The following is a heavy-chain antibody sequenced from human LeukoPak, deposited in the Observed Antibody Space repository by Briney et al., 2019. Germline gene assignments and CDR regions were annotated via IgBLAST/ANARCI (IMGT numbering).Heavy chain of an antibody. V-gene: IGHV4-59*01. J-gene: IGHJ6*02. CDR1: GGSISSYY. CDR2: SYYSGSA. CDR3: AREGRGPGYYYYYYGMDV. Sequence: SETLSLTCTVSGGSISSYYWSWIRQPPGKGLEWIGYSYYSGSANYNPSLKSRVTISVDTSKNQFSLKLSSVTAADTAVYYCAREGRGPGYYYYYYGMDVWGQGTTVTVSS.